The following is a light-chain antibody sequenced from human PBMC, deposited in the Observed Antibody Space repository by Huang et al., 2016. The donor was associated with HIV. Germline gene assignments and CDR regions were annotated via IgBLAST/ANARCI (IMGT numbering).Light chain of an antibody. CDR3: QHYDSLPPWT. CDR1: QDIGKY. Sequence: DIQMTQSPSSLSASVGDRVTITCQASQDIGKYLNWYQQKPGQVPKLLIFDASNLETGVPSRFSGSGSGTDLTFTSTTLQPEDIATYYCQHYDSLPPWTFGQGTRVQI. V-gene: IGKV1-33*01. J-gene: IGKJ1*01. CDR2: DAS.